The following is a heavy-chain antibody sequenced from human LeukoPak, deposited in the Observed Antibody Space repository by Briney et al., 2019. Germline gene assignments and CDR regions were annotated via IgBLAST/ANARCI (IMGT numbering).Heavy chain of an antibody. CDR2: IYYSGST. Sequence: PSETLSLTCTVSGASFSSSTYYWGWIRQPPGKGLEWIGSIYYSGSTYYNPSLKSRVTISVDTSKNQFSLKLSSVTAADTAVYYCARGGYSSSWRRQFDYWGQGTLVTVSS. J-gene: IGHJ4*02. V-gene: IGHV4-39*07. CDR3: ARGGYSSSWRRQFDY. D-gene: IGHD6-13*01. CDR1: GASFSSSTYY.